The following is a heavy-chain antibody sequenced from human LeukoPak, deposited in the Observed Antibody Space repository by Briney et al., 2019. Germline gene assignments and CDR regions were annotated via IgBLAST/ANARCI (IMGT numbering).Heavy chain of an antibody. CDR2: IYYSGST. CDR1: GGSISSYY. V-gene: IGHV4-59*01. Sequence: SETLSLTCTVSGGSISSYYWSWIRQPPGKGLEWIGYIYYSGSTNYNPSLKSRVTISVDTSKNQFSLKLSSVTAADTAVYYFARVNRAGSYAVDIWGQGTMVTVSS. J-gene: IGHJ3*02. CDR3: ARVNRAGSYAVDI. D-gene: IGHD1-14*01.